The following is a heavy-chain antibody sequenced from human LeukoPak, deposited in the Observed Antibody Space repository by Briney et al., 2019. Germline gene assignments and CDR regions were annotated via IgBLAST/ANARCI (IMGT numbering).Heavy chain of an antibody. D-gene: IGHD3-22*01. CDR1: GYTFNGYY. Sequence: ASVKVSCKASGYTFNGYYLHWVRQVAGQGLEWMGWINPNSGGTNYAQNFRGRVTMTRDTSISTAYMELNILRSDDTAVYYCARGNISVINMTVVVIVDSWGQGTLVTVSS. CDR3: ARGNISVINMTVVVIVDS. J-gene: IGHJ4*02. V-gene: IGHV1-2*02. CDR2: INPNSGGT.